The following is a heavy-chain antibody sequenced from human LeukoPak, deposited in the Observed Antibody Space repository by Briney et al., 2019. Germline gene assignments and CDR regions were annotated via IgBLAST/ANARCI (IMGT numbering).Heavy chain of an antibody. CDR1: GYTFTSYD. CDR3: ARVTSSGWFLGVGDY. CDR2: MNPNNGKT. D-gene: IGHD6-19*01. V-gene: IGHV1-8*01. Sequence: ASGKVSCKASGYTFTSYDINWVRQATGQGLEWMGWMNPNNGKTGYAQKFQGRVTLTRSTSISTAYMELSSLRSDDTAVYYCARVTSSGWFLGVGDYWGQGTLVTVSS. J-gene: IGHJ4*02.